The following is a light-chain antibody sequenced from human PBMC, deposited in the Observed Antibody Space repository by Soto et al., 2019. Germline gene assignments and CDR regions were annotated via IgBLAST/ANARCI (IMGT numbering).Light chain of an antibody. CDR3: QQRYNWPIT. V-gene: IGKV3-11*02. Sequence: EIVLTQSAAPLSLSPGERATLSCMASQSISGYLAWYQQKPGQAPRLLIYADSTRDTGIPARFSGSGSGRDFTLTISSLEPEDFAVYYCQQRYNWPITFGQGTRLEIK. J-gene: IGKJ5*01. CDR2: ADS. CDR1: QSISGY.